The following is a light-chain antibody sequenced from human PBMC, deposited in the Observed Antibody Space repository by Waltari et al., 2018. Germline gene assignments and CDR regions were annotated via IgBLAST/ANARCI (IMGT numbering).Light chain of an antibody. J-gene: IGKJ2*01. V-gene: IGKV3-11*01. Sequence: EIVLTQSPATLSLSPGERATLSCRASQTVRSYLAWYQQKPCQAPRLLIFDASSRATGIPAKFSGSGSGTDFTLTVSNLEPEDFAVYYCQQRSNWPYTFGQGTRVEIK. CDR2: DAS. CDR3: QQRSNWPYT. CDR1: QTVRSY.